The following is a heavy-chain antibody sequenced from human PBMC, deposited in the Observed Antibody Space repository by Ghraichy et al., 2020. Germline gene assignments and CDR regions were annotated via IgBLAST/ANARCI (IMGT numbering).Heavy chain of an antibody. CDR3: ARAHGARGYHYYMDV. CDR1: GFTFGSFG. Sequence: GESLNISCEASGFTFGSFGMNWVRQAPGRGLEWVSYIGASSPTIYYAASVKGRFTISRDNAKNSLSLQMDSLRDEDTAVYYCARAHGARGYHYYMDVWGKGTTVTVSS. D-gene: IGHD4-17*01. J-gene: IGHJ6*03. CDR2: IGASSPTI. V-gene: IGHV3-48*02.